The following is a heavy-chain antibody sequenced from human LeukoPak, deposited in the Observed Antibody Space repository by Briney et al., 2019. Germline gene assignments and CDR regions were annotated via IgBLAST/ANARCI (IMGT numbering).Heavy chain of an antibody. D-gene: IGHD3-3*01. CDR1: GFTFRNFW. J-gene: IGHJ3*02. V-gene: IGHV3-7*05. CDR2: IKQDGSER. CDR3: ARRFWYAFDI. Sequence: SGGSLRLSCAASGFTFRNFWMTWVRQAPGKGLEWVANIKQDGSERYYVDSVEGRFTISRDNGKNSLYLQMISLRAEDTAVYYCARRFWYAFDIWGQGTMVTVSS.